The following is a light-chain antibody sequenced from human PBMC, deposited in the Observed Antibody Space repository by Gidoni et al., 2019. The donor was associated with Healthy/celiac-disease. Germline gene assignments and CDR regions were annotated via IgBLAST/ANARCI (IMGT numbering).Light chain of an antibody. J-gene: IGKJ4*01. CDR2: DAS. V-gene: IGKV3-11*01. CDR3: QQRSNWLT. Sequence: EIVLTQSPATLSLSPGERATLSCRASQSVSSYLAWYQQKPGQAPRLLIYDASNRATGIPARFRCSGSGTDFTLTISSLEPEDFAVYYCQQRSNWLTFXGXTKVEIK. CDR1: QSVSSY.